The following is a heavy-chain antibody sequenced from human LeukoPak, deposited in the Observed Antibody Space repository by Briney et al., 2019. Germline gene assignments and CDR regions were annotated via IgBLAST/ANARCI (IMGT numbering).Heavy chain of an antibody. D-gene: IGHD5-12*01. CDR2: ISAYTGNT. Sequence: GASVKVSCKASGYTFSSYGISWVRQAPGQGLEWMGWISAYTGNTNYAQKLQGRVTMATDTSTNTAYMELRSLRSDDTAVYYCARDLSGSSGYHYWGQGTLVTVSS. CDR1: GYTFSSYG. CDR3: ARDLSGSSGYHY. J-gene: IGHJ4*02. V-gene: IGHV1-18*01.